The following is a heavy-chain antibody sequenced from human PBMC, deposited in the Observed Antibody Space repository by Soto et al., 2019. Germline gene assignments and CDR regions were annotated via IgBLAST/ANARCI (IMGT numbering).Heavy chain of an antibody. J-gene: IGHJ3*02. V-gene: IGHV4-39*01. Sequence: SEALSLTCTVSGGSISSSSYYWGWIRQPPGKGLEWIGSIYYSGSTYYNPSLKSRVTISVDTSKNQFSLKLSSVTAADTAVYYCALLAAGDAFDIWGQGTRVTVS. CDR1: GGSISSSSYY. CDR2: IYYSGST. D-gene: IGHD6-19*01. CDR3: ALLAAGDAFDI.